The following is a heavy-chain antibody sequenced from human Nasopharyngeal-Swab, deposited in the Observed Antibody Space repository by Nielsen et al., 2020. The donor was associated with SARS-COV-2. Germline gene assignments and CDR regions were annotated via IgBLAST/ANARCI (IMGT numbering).Heavy chain of an antibody. CDR1: GDSFTSYW. V-gene: IGHV5-51*01. D-gene: IGHD1-26*01. J-gene: IGHJ3*02. CDR3: ARQSGSYYDIADAFDI. CDR2: IYPGDSDT. Sequence: GESLTISWKGSGDSFTSYWIGWVRQMSGKGLEWMGIIYPGDSDTRYSPSFQGQVTILADKSISTAYLQWSSLKASDTAMYYCARQSGSYYDIADAFDIWGQGTMVTVSS.